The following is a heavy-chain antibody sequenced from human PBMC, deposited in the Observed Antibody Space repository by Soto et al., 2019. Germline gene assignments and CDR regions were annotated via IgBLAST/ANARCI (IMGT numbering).Heavy chain of an antibody. V-gene: IGHV4-34*01. CDR2: INHSGST. D-gene: IGHD5-18*01. CDR3: ARARRGYSYGYLDY. Sequence: SETLSLTCAVYGGSFSGYYWSWIRQPPGKGLEWIGEINHSGSTNYNPSLKSRVTISVDTSKNQFSLKLSSVTAADTAVYYCARARRGYSYGYLDYWGQGTLVTVSS. CDR1: GGSFSGYY. J-gene: IGHJ4*02.